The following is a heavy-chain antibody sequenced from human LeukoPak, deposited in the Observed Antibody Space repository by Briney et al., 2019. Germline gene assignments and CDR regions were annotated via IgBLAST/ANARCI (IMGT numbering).Heavy chain of an antibody. J-gene: IGHJ4*02. CDR3: ARDRGYSNFDY. CDR1: GFAFNKYW. V-gene: IGHV3-7*01. CDR2: MNEDGSEK. D-gene: IGHD4-11*01. Sequence: GGSLRLSCAASGFAFNKYWMSWVRQPPGKGLEWVANMNEDGSEKNYVDSVKGRFTISRDNAQGSLYLQMNSLRAEDTAVYYCARDRGYSNFDYWGQGTLLTVSS.